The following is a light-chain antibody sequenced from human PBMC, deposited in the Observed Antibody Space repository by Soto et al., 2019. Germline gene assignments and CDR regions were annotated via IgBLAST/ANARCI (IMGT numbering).Light chain of an antibody. CDR1: SSDVGGYNY. J-gene: IGLJ1*01. CDR3: ISYTSSTAYV. Sequence: HSVLTQPASGSGSPGQSITISCTGTSSDVGGYNYISWYKLHPGKAHKLIIYEVSNRHSGVSNRFSGSKSGNTASLTISGLQAEDEADYYCISYTSSTAYVFGTGTKVTVL. V-gene: IGLV2-14*01. CDR2: EVS.